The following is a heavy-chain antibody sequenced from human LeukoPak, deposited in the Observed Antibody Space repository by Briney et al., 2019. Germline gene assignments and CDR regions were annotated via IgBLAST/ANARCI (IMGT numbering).Heavy chain of an antibody. D-gene: IGHD2-8*01. V-gene: IGHV3-66*02. Sequence: GGSLRLSCAASGFTVSSNFMSWVRQAPGKGLEWVSVIYSGGSTYYADSVKGRFTISGGNSKNTLYLQMNSLRPEDTAVYYCARGSRNVYFDYRGQGTLVTVSS. CDR3: ARGSRNVYFDY. CDR1: GFTVSSNF. CDR2: IYSGGST. J-gene: IGHJ4*02.